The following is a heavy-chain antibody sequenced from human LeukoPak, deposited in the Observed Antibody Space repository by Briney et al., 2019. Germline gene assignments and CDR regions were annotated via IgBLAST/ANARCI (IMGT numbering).Heavy chain of an antibody. J-gene: IGHJ6*02. Sequence: GRSLRLSCAASGFTFRSYAMHWVRQAPGKGLEWVAVISYDGSNKYYADSVKGRFTISRDNSKNTLYLQMNSLRAEDTAVYYCASRFGSGSSTYYYYGMDVWGQGTTVTVSS. CDR2: ISYDGSNK. D-gene: IGHD3-10*01. CDR3: ASRFGSGSSTYYYYGMDV. CDR1: GFTFRSYA. V-gene: IGHV3-30-3*01.